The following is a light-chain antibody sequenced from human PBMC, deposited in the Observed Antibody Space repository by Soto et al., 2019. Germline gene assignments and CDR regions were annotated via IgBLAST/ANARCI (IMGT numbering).Light chain of an antibody. CDR1: QSISDT. CDR2: GAS. J-gene: IGKJ1*01. Sequence: EIVMTQSPATLSVSPGERATLSCRASQSISDTLAWYQQKPGQAPRLLIHGASTRATGIPARFSGSGSGTDFTLTISSLQAEDFAVYYCQQDINWPWTFGQGTKVDI. CDR3: QQDINWPWT. V-gene: IGKV3D-15*01.